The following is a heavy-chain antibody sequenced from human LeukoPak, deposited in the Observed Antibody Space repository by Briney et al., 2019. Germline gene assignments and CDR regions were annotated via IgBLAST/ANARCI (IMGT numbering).Heavy chain of an antibody. D-gene: IGHD3-10*01. Sequence: PSETLSLTCAVYGGSFSGYYWSWIRQPPGKGLEWIGEINHSGSTNYNPSLKSRVTISVDTSKNQFSLKLSSVTAADTAVYYCARGGITMVRGVFGYYYYGMDVWGKGPRSPSPQ. J-gene: IGHJ6*01. V-gene: IGHV4-34*01. CDR1: GGSFSGYY. CDR3: ARGGITMVRGVFGYYYYGMDV. CDR2: INHSGST.